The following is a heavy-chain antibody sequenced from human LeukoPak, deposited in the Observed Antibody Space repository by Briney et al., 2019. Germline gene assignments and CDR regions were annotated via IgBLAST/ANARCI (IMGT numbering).Heavy chain of an antibody. CDR3: ARDFSSSSTVYYYYYMDV. V-gene: IGHV4-34*01. Sequence: PSETLSLTCAVYGGSFSGYYWSWIRQPPGKGLEWIGEINHSGSTNYNPSLKSRVTISVDTSKNQFSLKLSSVTAADTVIYYCARDFSSSSTVYYYYYMDVWGKGTTVTVSS. CDR1: GGSFSGYY. J-gene: IGHJ6*03. D-gene: IGHD6-6*01. CDR2: INHSGST.